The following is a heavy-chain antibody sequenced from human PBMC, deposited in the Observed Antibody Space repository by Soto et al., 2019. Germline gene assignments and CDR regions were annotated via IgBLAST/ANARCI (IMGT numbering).Heavy chain of an antibody. CDR1: GFTFNNAW. V-gene: IGHV3-15*07. CDR2: IKSKTDGETT. CDR3: VTSLSTPEGSWSFY. Sequence: PGGSLRLSCAASGFTFNNAWMQWVRQAPGKGLEWVGHIKSKTDGETTDYAAPVKGRFTISRDDSKNTVYLQMNSLTTEDTAVYYCVTSLSTPEGSWSFYWGQGTLVTVSS. J-gene: IGHJ4*02. D-gene: IGHD6-13*01.